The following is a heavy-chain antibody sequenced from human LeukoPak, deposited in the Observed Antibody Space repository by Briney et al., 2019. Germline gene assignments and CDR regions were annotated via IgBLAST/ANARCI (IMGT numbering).Heavy chain of an antibody. CDR1: GGPIGSSSYY. V-gene: IGHV4-39*07. Sequence: SETLSLTCTVSGGPIGSSSYYWGWIRQPPGKGLEWIGSIYYSGSTNYNPSLKSRVTISVDTSKNQFSLKLTSVTPADAAVYYCARGLSRSEKGLLNRVIRQNKYYYMDVWGKGTTVTVSS. D-gene: IGHD3-10*01. CDR3: ARGLSRSEKGLLNRVIRQNKYYYMDV. J-gene: IGHJ6*03. CDR2: IYYSGST.